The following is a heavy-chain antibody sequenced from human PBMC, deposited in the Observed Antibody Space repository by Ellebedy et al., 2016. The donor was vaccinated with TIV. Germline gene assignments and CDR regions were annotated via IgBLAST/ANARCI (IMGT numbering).Heavy chain of an antibody. CDR2: IRNTGSRT. D-gene: IGHD3-22*01. Sequence: PGGSLRLSCAASGFTFSSYAMSWVLLAPGKGLEWVSTIRNTGSRTYYADSVEGRFIISRDNSKKTLYLQMNSLRAEDTAVYYCAKGRGGGSDSSAPRYYFDYWGLGTLVTVST. V-gene: IGHV3-23*01. CDR1: GFTFSSYA. J-gene: IGHJ4*02. CDR3: AKGRGGGSDSSAPRYYFDY.